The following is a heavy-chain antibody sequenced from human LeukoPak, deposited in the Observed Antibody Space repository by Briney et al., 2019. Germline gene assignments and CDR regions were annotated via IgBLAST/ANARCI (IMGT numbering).Heavy chain of an antibody. CDR1: GGSISSSSYY. Sequence: PSEALSLTCTVSGGSISSSSYYWGWIRQPPGKGLEWIGSIYYSGSTYYNPSLKSRVTISVDTSKNQFSLKLSSVTAADTAVYYCARLEGSGRYVGNWFDPWGQGTLVTVSS. D-gene: IGHD6-19*01. CDR3: ARLEGSGRYVGNWFDP. V-gene: IGHV4-39*01. J-gene: IGHJ5*02. CDR2: IYYSGST.